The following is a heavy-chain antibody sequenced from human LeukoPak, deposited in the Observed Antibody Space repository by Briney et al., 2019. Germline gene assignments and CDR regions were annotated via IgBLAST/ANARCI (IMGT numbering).Heavy chain of an antibody. J-gene: IGHJ1*01. Sequence: GGSLRLSCGFSGXTFSSYWLHWVRQSPGKGRVWVLGVNTDGSYTISADSVKGRFTISRDNAKNKLYLQMNSLRVEDTDVYYCYGGNAEQWGLGTLVRVSS. CDR1: GXTFSSYW. CDR2: VNTDGSYT. D-gene: IGHD4/OR15-4a*01. V-gene: IGHV3-74*01. CDR3: YGGNAEQ.